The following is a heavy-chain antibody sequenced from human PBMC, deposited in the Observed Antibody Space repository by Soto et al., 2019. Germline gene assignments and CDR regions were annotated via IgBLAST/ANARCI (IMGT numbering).Heavy chain of an antibody. D-gene: IGHD4-4*01. CDR3: ARDSTVPYYYYGMDV. V-gene: IGHV1-18*01. J-gene: IGHJ6*02. CDR2: ISAYNGNT. CDR1: GYTFTSYG. Sequence: QVQLVQSGAEVKKPGASVKVSCKASGYTFTSYGISWVRQAPGQGLEWMGWISAYNGNTNYAQKLQGRVTMTKDTSTSTAYMELRSLRSADTAVYYCARDSTVPYYYYGMDVWGQGTTVTVSS.